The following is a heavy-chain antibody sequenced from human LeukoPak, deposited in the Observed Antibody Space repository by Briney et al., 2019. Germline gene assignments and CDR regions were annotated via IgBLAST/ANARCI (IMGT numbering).Heavy chain of an antibody. V-gene: IGHV3-48*01. J-gene: IGHJ5*02. CDR3: AKDYCSSTSCYWFDP. CDR2: ISSSSSTM. Sequence: GGSLRLSCAASGFTFSSYSLSWVRQAPGKGLEWVSYISSSSSTMYCADSVKGRFTISRDNSKNTLYLQMNSLRAEDTAVYYCAKDYCSSTSCYWFDPWGQGTLVTVSS. D-gene: IGHD2-2*01. CDR1: GFTFSSYS.